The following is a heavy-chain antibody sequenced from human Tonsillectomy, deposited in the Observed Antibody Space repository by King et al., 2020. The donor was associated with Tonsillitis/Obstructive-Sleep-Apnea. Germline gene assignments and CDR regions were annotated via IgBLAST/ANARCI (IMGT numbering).Heavy chain of an antibody. CDR1: GFTFSSND. J-gene: IGHJ6*03. CDR2: ISYDGSNK. D-gene: IGHD1-26*01. V-gene: IGHV3-30*03. CDR3: ARPAQGSGGYPLDYYYMDV. Sequence: VQLVESGGGVVQPGRSLRLSCAASGFTFSSNDMYWVRQAPGKGLEWVAVISYDGSNKYYADSVKGRFTISRDISKNTLYLQMNSLRADDTAVYYCARPAQGSGGYPLDYYYMDVWGKGTTVTVSS.